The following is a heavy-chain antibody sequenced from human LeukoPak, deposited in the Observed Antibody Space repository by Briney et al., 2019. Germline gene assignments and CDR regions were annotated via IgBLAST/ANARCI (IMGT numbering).Heavy chain of an antibody. CDR3: ARYNWNDVVSALDY. V-gene: IGHV1-2*02. CDR1: GYTFSGYY. J-gene: IGHJ4*02. Sequence: ASVKVSCKASGYTFSGYYIHWVRQAPGQGLEWMGWINPNNGATNYAQKFQGGVTMTRDTSITTTYMELSRLTSDDTAVHYCARYNWNDVVSALDYWGQGTLVTVSS. CDR2: INPNNGAT. D-gene: IGHD1-1*01.